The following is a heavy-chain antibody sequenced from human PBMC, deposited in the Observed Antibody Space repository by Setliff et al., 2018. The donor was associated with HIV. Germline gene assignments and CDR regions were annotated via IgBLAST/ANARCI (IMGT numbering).Heavy chain of an antibody. CDR3: ARDRHCSGGSCTSYYGMDV. Sequence: GGSLRLSCAASGFTFSSYGMYWVRQTPGKGLEWVANIKQDGSEKYYVDSVKGRFTISRDDAKNSLYLQMNSLWAEDTAVYYCARDRHCSGGSCTSYYGMDVWGQGTTVTVSS. J-gene: IGHJ6*02. CDR1: GFTFSSYG. V-gene: IGHV3-7*01. CDR2: IKQDGSEK. D-gene: IGHD2-15*01.